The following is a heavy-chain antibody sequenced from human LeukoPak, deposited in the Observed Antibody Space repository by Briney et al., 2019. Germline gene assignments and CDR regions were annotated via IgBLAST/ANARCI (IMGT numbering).Heavy chain of an antibody. D-gene: IGHD5-18*01. CDR3: AREPIRDGYSYGYGY. CDR2: IYYSGST. Sequence: SETLSLTCTVSGGSISSYYWSWIRQPPGKGLEWIGYIYYSGSTNYNPSLKSRVTISVDTSKNQFSLKLSSVTAADTAVYYCAREPIRDGYSYGYGYWGQGTLVTVSS. V-gene: IGHV4-59*01. J-gene: IGHJ4*02. CDR1: GGSISSYY.